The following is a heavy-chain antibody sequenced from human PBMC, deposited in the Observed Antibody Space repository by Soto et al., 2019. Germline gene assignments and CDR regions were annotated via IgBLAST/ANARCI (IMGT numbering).Heavy chain of an antibody. CDR3: ARESTAMANYYYYMDV. V-gene: IGHV4-59*01. Sequence: SETLSLTCTVSGGSISSYYWSWIRQPPGKGLEWIGYIYYSGSTNYNPSLKSRVTISVDTSKNQFSLKLSSVTAADTAVYYCARESTAMANYYYYMDVWGKGTTVTVSS. CDR2: IYYSGST. CDR1: GGSISSYY. J-gene: IGHJ6*03. D-gene: IGHD5-18*01.